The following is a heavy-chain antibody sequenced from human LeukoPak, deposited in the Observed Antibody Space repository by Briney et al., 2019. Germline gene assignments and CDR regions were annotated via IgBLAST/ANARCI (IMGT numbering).Heavy chain of an antibody. V-gene: IGHV3-74*01. CDR2: INSDGSST. CDR3: ARDQSRQFGYYYYYGMDV. J-gene: IGHJ6*02. CDR1: GFTFSSYW. Sequence: QSGGSLRLSCAASGFTFSSYWMHWVRQGPGKGLVWVSRINSDGSSTSYADSVKGRFTISRDNAKNTLYLQMNSLTAEDTAVYYCARDQSRQFGYYYYYGMDVWGQGTTVTVSS. D-gene: IGHD3-3*01.